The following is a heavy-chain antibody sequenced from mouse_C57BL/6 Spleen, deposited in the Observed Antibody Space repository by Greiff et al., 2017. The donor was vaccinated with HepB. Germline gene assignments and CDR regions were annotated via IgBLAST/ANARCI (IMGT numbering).Heavy chain of an antibody. V-gene: IGHV1-54*01. CDR2: INPGSGGT. D-gene: IGHD1-1*01. Sequence: QVQLQQSGAELVRPGTSVKVSCKASGYAFTNYLIEWVKQRPGQGLEWIGVINPGSGGTNYNEKFKGKATLTADKSSSTAYMQLSSLTSEDSAVYFCARSLPSTVVADWYFDVWGTGTTVTVSS. CDR3: ARSLPSTVVADWYFDV. J-gene: IGHJ1*03. CDR1: GYAFTNYL.